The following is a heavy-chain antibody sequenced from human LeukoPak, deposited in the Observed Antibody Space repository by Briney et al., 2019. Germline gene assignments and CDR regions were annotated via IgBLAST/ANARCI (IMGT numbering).Heavy chain of an antibody. CDR1: GGSFSGYY. Sequence: SETLSLTCAVYGGSFSGYYWSWIRQPPGKGLEWIGEINHSGSTNYNPSLKSRVTISVDTSKNQFSLKLGSVTAADTAMYYCARVSGYDWESFYDYWGQGSLVTVSS. V-gene: IGHV4-34*01. CDR2: INHSGST. J-gene: IGHJ4*02. D-gene: IGHD5-12*01. CDR3: ARVSGYDWESFYDY.